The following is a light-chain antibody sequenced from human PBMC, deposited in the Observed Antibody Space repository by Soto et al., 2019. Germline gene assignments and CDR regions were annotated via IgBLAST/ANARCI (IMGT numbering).Light chain of an antibody. CDR3: SSYGGSDNFVV. CDR2: DVI. CDR1: SSDVGGHNF. V-gene: IGLV2-8*01. Sequence: QSALTQPPSASGSPGQSVTISCSGTSSDVGGHNFVSWYQHHPGKAPKLILYDVIKRPSGVPDRFSGSKSGNTASLTVSGLQPEDEADYYCSSYGGSDNFVVFGGGTKLTVL. J-gene: IGLJ2*01.